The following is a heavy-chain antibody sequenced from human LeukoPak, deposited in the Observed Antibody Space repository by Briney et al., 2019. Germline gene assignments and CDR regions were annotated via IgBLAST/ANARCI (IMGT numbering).Heavy chain of an antibody. CDR2: IFPGDSET. CDR3: ARREVGATWYFDY. V-gene: IGHV5-51*01. D-gene: IGHD1-26*01. CDR1: GYSFTTYW. J-gene: IGHJ4*02. Sequence: GESLKISCRVSGYSFTTYWIAWVRQMPGKGLEWMGIIFPGDSETRYSPSFQGQVTFSVDKSISAAHLQWSSLRASDTAMYYCARREVGATWYFDYWGQGTLVTVSS.